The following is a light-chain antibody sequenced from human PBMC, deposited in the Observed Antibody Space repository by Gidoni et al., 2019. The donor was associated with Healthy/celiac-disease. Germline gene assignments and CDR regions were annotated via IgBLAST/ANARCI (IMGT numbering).Light chain of an antibody. CDR1: QAVSNSY. J-gene: IGKJ1*01. V-gene: IGKV3-20*01. CDR3: QQYGSLSGA. CDR2: GAS. Sequence: ESVLTQSPGTLSLSPGERATLSCRASQAVSNSYLAWYVQKPGQAPRLLIYGASNRATGTPDRFSGSGSGTDFTLTISRREPEDFATYYCQQYGSLSGAFGQGTKVEIK.